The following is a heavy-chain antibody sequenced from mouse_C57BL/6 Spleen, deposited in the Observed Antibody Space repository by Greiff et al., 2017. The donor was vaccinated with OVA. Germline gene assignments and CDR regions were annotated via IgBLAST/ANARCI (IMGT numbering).Heavy chain of an antibody. J-gene: IGHJ4*01. CDR3: AKTYGNYVRDAMDY. D-gene: IGHD2-1*01. V-gene: IGHV1-74*01. CDR1: GYTFTSYW. CDR2: IHPSDSDT. Sequence: QVHVKQPGAELVKPGASVKVSCKASGYTFTSYWMHWVKQRPGQGLEWIGRIHPSDSDTNYNQKFKGKATLTVDKSSSTAYMQLSSLTSEDSAVYYCAKTYGNYVRDAMDYWGQGTSVTVSS.